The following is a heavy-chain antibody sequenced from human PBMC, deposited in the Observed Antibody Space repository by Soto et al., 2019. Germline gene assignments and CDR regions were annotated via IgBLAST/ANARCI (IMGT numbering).Heavy chain of an antibody. CDR2: MNSKTGNT. Sequence: QVQLVQSGAEVKKPGASVKVSCTASGYAFTSYDINWVRQATGQGPEWMGWMNSKTGNTGYAEKSHGRATMTRNTSISTASMELSGLSSDDTAVYYCASSADGSTSNYYYYYMDVWGKGTPVTVSS. J-gene: IGHJ6*03. D-gene: IGHD2-2*01. V-gene: IGHV1-8*01. CDR1: GYAFTSYD. CDR3: ASSADGSTSNYYYYYMDV.